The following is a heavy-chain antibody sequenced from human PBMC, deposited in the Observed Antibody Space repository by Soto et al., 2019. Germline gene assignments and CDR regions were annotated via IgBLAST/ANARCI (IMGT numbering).Heavy chain of an antibody. CDR3: ARESVALTKDFDY. V-gene: IGHV1-2*04. CDR2: INPKGGGT. J-gene: IGHJ4*02. Sequence: QVQLLQSGAEVKKPGASVKVSCKASGYTFIDYYMHWVRQAPGQGPEWMGCINPKGGGTKYAQKCQDWVTMTWDTSISTAYMELNRLRSDDTAVYYCARESVALTKDFDYWGQGTLVTVSS. D-gene: IGHD2-21*02. CDR1: GYTFIDYY.